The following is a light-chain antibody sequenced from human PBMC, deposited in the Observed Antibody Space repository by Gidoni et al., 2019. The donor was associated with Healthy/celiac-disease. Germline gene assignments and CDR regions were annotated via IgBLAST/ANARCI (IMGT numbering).Light chain of an antibody. CDR3: QQYGSAPLT. CDR2: GAS. V-gene: IGKV3-20*01. Sequence: DIVLTQSPGTLSLSPGEIATLSCRASQSASSSYLAWYQQKPGQAPRLLIYGASSRATGIPDRFSGSGSGTDFTLTISRLEPEDFAVYYCQQYGSAPLTFGGGTKVEIK. CDR1: QSASSSY. J-gene: IGKJ4*01.